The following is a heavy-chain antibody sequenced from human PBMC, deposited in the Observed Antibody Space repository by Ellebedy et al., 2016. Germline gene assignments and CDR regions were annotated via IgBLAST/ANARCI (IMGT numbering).Heavy chain of an antibody. D-gene: IGHD3-16*02. CDR2: ISYDGSNK. Sequence: GGSLRLXXAASGFTFSSYGMHWVRQAPGKGLEWVTVISYDGSNKYYADSVKGRFTISRDNSKNTLYLQMNSLRAEDTAVYYCAKDGSWGSYRYTYDYWGQGTLVTVSS. CDR1: GFTFSSYG. V-gene: IGHV3-30*18. CDR3: AKDGSWGSYRYTYDY. J-gene: IGHJ4*02.